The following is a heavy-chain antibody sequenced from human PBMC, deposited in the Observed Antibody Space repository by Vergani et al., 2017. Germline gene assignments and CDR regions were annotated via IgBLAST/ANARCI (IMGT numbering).Heavy chain of an antibody. V-gene: IGHV1-69*01. CDR2: IIPIFGTA. CDR1: GGTFSSYA. D-gene: IGHD3-16*01. J-gene: IGHJ6*01. Sequence: QVQLVQSGAEVKKPGSSVKVSCKASGGTFSSYAISWVRQAPGQGLEWMGGIIPIFGTANYAQKFQGRVTITADESTSTAYMELSSLRSEDPAVYYGARRYGSRGETSDASYGMEVGGEGTTVTVSA. CDR3: ARRYGSRGETSDASYGMEV.